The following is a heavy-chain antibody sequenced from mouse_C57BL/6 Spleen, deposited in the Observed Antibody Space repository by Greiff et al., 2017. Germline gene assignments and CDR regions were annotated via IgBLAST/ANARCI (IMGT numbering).Heavy chain of an antibody. CDR2: INYDGSST. CDR3: ARVGGNYGFFYAMDY. V-gene: IGHV5-16*01. Sequence: EVKLMESEGGLVQPGSSMKLSCTASGFTFSDYYMAWVRQVPEKGLEWVANINYDGSSTYYLDSLKSRFIISRDNAKNILYLQMSSLKSEDTATYYCARVGGNYGFFYAMDYWGQGTSVTVSS. CDR1: GFTFSDYY. J-gene: IGHJ4*01. D-gene: IGHD2-1*01.